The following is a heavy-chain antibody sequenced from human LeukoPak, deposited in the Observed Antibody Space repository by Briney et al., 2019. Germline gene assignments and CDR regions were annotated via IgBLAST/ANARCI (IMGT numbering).Heavy chain of an antibody. Sequence: SETLSLTCTVSGGSISSSSYYWGWIRQPPGKGLEWIGGIYSAGSTYYNPSLKSRLTISVDTSKNQFSLNLTSVTAADTAVYYCARRSTYYYASSGYYHPFDCWGQGTLVTVSS. D-gene: IGHD3-22*01. V-gene: IGHV4-39*01. J-gene: IGHJ4*02. CDR2: IYSAGST. CDR1: GGSISSSSYY. CDR3: ARRSTYYYASSGYYHPFDC.